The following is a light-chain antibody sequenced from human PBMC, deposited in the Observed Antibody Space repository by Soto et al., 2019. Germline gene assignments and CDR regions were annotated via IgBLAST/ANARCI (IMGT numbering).Light chain of an antibody. CDR1: SSNIGAGYD. V-gene: IGLV1-40*01. CDR2: GNS. CDR3: QSYDSSLSGNVV. Sequence: QSVLTQPPSVSGAPGQRVTISCTGSSSNIGAGYDVHWYQQLPGTAPKLLIYGNSNRHSGVPDRFSGSKSGTSASLAITWLQAEDEADYYCQSYDSSLSGNVVFGGGTKLTVL. J-gene: IGLJ2*01.